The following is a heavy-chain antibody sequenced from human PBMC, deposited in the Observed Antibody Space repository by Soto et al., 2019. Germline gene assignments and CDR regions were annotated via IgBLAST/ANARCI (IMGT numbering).Heavy chain of an antibody. D-gene: IGHD6-6*01. V-gene: IGHV1-69*13. CDR2: IIPIFGTA. J-gene: IGHJ4*02. Sequence: SVKVSCKASGGTFSSYAMSWVRQAPGQGLEWMGGIIPIFGTANYAQRFQGRVTITADESTSTAYMELSSLRSEDTAVYYCASQSIAARQGDYWGQGTLVTVSS. CDR1: GGTFSSYA. CDR3: ASQSIAARQGDY.